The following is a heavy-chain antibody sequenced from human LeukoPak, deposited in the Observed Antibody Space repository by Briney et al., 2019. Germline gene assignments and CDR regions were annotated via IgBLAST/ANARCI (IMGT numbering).Heavy chain of an antibody. D-gene: IGHD6-13*01. V-gene: IGHV3-74*01. CDR1: RFTFNSYW. Sequence: GGSLRLSCAASRFTFNSYWMHWVRQAPGKGLVWVSRIVGDGSYTNYADSVKGRFTISRDNAKNTLYLQMNSLRAEDTAVYYCASASSHRIAAGGDYWGQGTLVTVSS. CDR2: IVGDGSYT. J-gene: IGHJ4*02. CDR3: ASASSHRIAAGGDY.